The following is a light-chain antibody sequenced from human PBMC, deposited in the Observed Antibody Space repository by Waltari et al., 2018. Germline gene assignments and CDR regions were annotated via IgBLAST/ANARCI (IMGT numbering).Light chain of an antibody. J-gene: IGKJ4*01. Sequence: IVLTQSPGTTSLSPGEAATLPCTTSQTIRTTYLAWYPQKPGQAPTLLIYGAFSRATGIPDRFTGSGSGTDFSLTISSLEPEDFATYYCQQYDISPLTFGGGTKVEIK. CDR3: QQYDISPLT. CDR2: GAF. V-gene: IGKV3-20*01. CDR1: QTIRTTY.